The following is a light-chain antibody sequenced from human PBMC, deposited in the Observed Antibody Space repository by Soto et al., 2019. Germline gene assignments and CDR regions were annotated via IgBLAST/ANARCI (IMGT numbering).Light chain of an antibody. Sequence: QSALTQPASVSGSPGQSITISCTGTSSDVGGYTYVSWYQRYPGKAPQLIIYEVSNRPSGVSNRFSGSRSDNTASLTISGLQAEDEADYYCSSYTSSSTLVFGTGTKVTVL. V-gene: IGLV2-14*01. CDR1: SSDVGGYTY. CDR2: EVS. J-gene: IGLJ1*01. CDR3: SSYTSSSTLV.